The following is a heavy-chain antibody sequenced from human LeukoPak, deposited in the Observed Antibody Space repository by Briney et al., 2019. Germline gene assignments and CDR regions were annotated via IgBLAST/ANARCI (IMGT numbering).Heavy chain of an antibody. D-gene: IGHD6-19*01. CDR2: IYSGGST. CDR1: GFTVSSNY. J-gene: IGHJ6*02. Sequence: GGSLRLSCAASGFTVSSNYMSWVRQAPGKGLVWGSVIYSGGSTYYADFVKGRFTISRTNTKNTQYLQMNSQRAEDTAVYYCARDQEQWLGTDYYYFYGMDVWGQGTTVTVSS. CDR3: ARDQEQWLGTDYYYFYGMDV. V-gene: IGHV3-66*01.